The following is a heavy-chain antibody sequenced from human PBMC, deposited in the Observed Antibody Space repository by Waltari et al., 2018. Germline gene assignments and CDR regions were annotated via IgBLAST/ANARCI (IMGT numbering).Heavy chain of an antibody. CDR1: GGSISSSSYY. D-gene: IGHD2-2*01. CDR3: AKEVSIVVPAAMGMDV. J-gene: IGHJ6*02. CDR2: ISGRGGST. V-gene: IGHV3-23*01. Sequence: LQLQESGPGLVKPSETLSLTCTVSGGSISSSSYYWGWIRQPPGKGLEWVSAISGRGGSTYYADSVKGRFTISRDNSKNTLYLQMNSLRAEDTAVYYCAKEVSIVVPAAMGMDVWGQGTTVSVSS.